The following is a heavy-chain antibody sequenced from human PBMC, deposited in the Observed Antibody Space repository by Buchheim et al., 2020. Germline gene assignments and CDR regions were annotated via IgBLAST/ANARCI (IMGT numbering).Heavy chain of an antibody. CDR1: GGSFSGYY. J-gene: IGHJ6*02. Sequence: QVQLQQWGAGLLKPSETLSLTCAVYGGSFSGYYCSWIRQPPGKGLEWIGEINHSGSTNYNPSLKSRVTISVDTSKNQFSLKLSSVTAADTAVYYCARAGGYCSGGSCYSRGMEYYYGMDVWGQGTT. CDR3: ARAGGYCSGGSCYSRGMEYYYGMDV. CDR2: INHSGST. D-gene: IGHD2-15*01. V-gene: IGHV4-34*01.